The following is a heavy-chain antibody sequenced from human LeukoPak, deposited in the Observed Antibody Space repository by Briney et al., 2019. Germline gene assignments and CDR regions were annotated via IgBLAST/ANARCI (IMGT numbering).Heavy chain of an antibody. CDR2: IKQDGSEK. J-gene: IGHJ4*02. CDR3: ARGFDGDSLFDY. V-gene: IGHV3-7*01. CDR1: GFTFSSYW. Sequence: GGSLRLSCAASGFTFSSYWMSWVRQAPGKGLEWGANIKQDGSEKYYVDYVKGRFTISRDNAKNSLYLQMNSLRAEDTAVYYCARGFDGDSLFDYWGQGTLVTVSS. D-gene: IGHD4-17*01.